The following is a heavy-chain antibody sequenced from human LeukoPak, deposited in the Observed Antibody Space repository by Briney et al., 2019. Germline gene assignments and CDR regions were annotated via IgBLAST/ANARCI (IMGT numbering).Heavy chain of an antibody. CDR3: ARDARDYGGPDY. CDR2: ISSSGSTI. Sequence: GGSLRLSCAASGFTFSSYEMNWVRQAPGKGLEWVSYISSSGSTIYYADSVKGRFTISRDNAKNSLYLQMSSLRAEDTAVYYCARDARDYGGPDYWGQGTLVTVSS. J-gene: IGHJ4*02. V-gene: IGHV3-48*03. D-gene: IGHD4-23*01. CDR1: GFTFSSYE.